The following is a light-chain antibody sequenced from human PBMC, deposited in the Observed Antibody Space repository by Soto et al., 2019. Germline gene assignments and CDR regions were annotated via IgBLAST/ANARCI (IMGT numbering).Light chain of an antibody. CDR2: GAS. Sequence: EIVLTQSPATLSVSPGERATLSCRASQSVSSTVAWYQQKPGQAPRLLIYGASTRATGIPARFSGSGSGTEFTLTISRLEPEDFAVYYCQQFGSSPWTFGQGTKVEIK. V-gene: IGKV3-15*01. J-gene: IGKJ1*01. CDR1: QSVSST. CDR3: QQFGSSPWT.